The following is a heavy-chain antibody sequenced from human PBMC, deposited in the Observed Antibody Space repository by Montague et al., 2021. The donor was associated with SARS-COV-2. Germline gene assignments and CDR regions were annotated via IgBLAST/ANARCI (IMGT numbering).Heavy chain of an antibody. CDR3: ARNYYDSSDHFDY. CDR2: ISYDGSNK. Sequence: SLRLSCAASGFTFSSYAMHWVRQAPGKGLEWVAVISYDGSNKYYADSVKGRFTISRDNSKNTLYLQMNSQRAEDTAVYYCARNYYDSSDHFDYWGQGTLVTVPS. D-gene: IGHD3-22*01. CDR1: GFTFSSYA. J-gene: IGHJ4*02. V-gene: IGHV3-30*04.